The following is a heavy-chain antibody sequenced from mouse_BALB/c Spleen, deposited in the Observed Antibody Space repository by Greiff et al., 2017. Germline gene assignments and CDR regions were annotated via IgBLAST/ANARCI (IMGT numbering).Heavy chain of an antibody. CDR1: GYTFTDYN. CDR3: ARWYRNDGETGFAY. Sequence: VQLKQSGPELVKPGASVKIPCKASGYTFTDYNMDWVKQSHGKSLEWIGDINPYNGGTIYNQKFKGKATLTVDKSSSTAYMEPRSLTSEDTAVYYCARWYRNDGETGFAYWGQGTLVTVSA. D-gene: IGHD2-14*01. CDR2: INPYNGGT. J-gene: IGHJ3*01. V-gene: IGHV1-18*01.